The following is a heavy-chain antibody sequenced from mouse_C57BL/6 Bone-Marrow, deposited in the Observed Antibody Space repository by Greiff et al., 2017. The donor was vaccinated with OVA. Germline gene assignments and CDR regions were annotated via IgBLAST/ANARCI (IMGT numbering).Heavy chain of an antibody. CDR1: GYTFTSYW. D-gene: IGHD1-1*01. V-gene: IGHV1-64*01. CDR3: ARDYYGSSPWFAY. Sequence: QVQLQQPGAELVKPGASVKLSCKASGYTFTSYWMHWVKQRPGQGLEWIGMIHPNSGSTNYNEKFKSKATLTVDKSSSTAYMRLSSLTSEDSAVYYCARDYYGSSPWFAYWGQGTLVTVSA. CDR2: IHPNSGST. J-gene: IGHJ3*01.